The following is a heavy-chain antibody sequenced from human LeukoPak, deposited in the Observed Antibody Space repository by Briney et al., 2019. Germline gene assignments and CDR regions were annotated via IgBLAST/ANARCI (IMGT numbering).Heavy chain of an antibody. CDR3: AREFGYRGYIDY. D-gene: IGHD5-12*01. CDR1: GFTFDDYG. Sequence: GGSLRLSCAASGFTFDDYGMSWVRQAPGKGLDWVANIDHIEREKYYVDSVKGRFTISRDNAKNSLYLQINSLRADDTGVYYCAREFGYRGYIDYWGLGTLVTVSS. V-gene: IGHV3-7*03. J-gene: IGHJ4*03. CDR2: IDHIEREK.